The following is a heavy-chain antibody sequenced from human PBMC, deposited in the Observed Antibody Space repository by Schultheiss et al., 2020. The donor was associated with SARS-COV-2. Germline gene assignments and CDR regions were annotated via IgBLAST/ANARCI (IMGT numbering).Heavy chain of an antibody. D-gene: IGHD6-19*01. Sequence: SETLSLTCTVSGGSISSGDYYWSWIRQPPGKGLEWIGYIYYSGSTNYNPSLQSRVTMSVDTSKNQFSLKLSSVTAADTAVYYCARISSGWYRVGQGGTFDIWGQGTMVTVSS. CDR3: ARISSGWYRVGQGGTFDI. CDR2: IYYSGST. V-gene: IGHV4-61*08. J-gene: IGHJ3*02. CDR1: GGSISSGDYY.